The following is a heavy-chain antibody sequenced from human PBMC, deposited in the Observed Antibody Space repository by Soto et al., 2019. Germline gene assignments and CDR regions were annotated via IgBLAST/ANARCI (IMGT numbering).Heavy chain of an antibody. D-gene: IGHD4-4*01. J-gene: IGHJ6*02. Sequence: GESLKISCKASGYSFTTYWIALVRQMPGKGLEWMGIINPGDSDIRYSPSFQGQVTISADNSISTAYLQWSSLKASDTAMYYCARHEQFYYYYYGMDVWGQGTAVPVSS. V-gene: IGHV5-51*01. CDR2: INPGDSDI. CDR3: ARHEQFYYYYYGMDV. CDR1: GYSFTTYW.